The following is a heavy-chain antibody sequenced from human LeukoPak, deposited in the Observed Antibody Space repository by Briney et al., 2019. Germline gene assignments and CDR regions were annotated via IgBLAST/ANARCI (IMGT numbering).Heavy chain of an antibody. CDR3: ARAGIAAANWFDP. J-gene: IGHJ5*02. V-gene: IGHV3-11*01. D-gene: IGHD6-13*01. CDR1: GFTFSHYY. Sequence: GGSLRLSCAASGFTFSHYYMSWIRQAPGKGLEWVSYISSSGSTIYYADSVKGRFTISRDNAKNSLYLQMNSLRAEDTAVYYCARAGIAAANWFDPWGQGTLVTVSS. CDR2: ISSSGSTI.